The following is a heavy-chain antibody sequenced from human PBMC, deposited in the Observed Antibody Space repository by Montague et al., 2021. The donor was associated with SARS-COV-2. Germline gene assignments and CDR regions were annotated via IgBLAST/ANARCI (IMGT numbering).Heavy chain of an antibody. CDR3: ARDTRPNFAYYDILAGDYYYYGIDV. V-gene: IGHV4-61*02. CDR2: ISTSGNT. D-gene: IGHD3-9*01. CDR1: GGSINSGSYY. J-gene: IGHJ6*02. Sequence: TLSLTCTVSGGSINSGSYYWGWIRQAAGEGLEWIGRISTSGNTKYNTSLKSRVTISVDTSQNRFSLKMDSVTAADTAVYYCARDTRPNFAYYDILAGDYYYYGIDVWGQGTTVTVSS.